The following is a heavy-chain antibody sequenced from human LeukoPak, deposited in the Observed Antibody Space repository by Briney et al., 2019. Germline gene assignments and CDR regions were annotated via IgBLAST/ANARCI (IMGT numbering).Heavy chain of an antibody. D-gene: IGHD3-10*01. J-gene: IGHJ6*03. Sequence: ASAKVSCKASGYTFTSYYMHWVRQAPGQGLEWMGIINPSGGSTSYAQKFQGRVTMTRDMSTSTVYMELSSLRSEDTAVYYCALGSYYKFYMDVWGKGTTVTVSS. CDR1: GYTFTSYY. CDR3: ALGSYYKFYMDV. CDR2: INPSGGST. V-gene: IGHV1-46*01.